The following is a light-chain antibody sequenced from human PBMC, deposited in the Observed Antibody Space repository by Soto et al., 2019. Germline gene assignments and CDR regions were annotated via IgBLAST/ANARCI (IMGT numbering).Light chain of an antibody. J-gene: IGKJ2*01. CDR2: GAS. CDR3: QQYGSSPPYT. V-gene: IGKV3-20*01. CDR1: QSVSSSY. Sequence: EIVLTQSPGTLSLSPGERATLSCRASQSVSSSYLAWYQQKPGQAPRLLIYGASSRATGIPDRFSGSGSGTAFTLTISRLEPEDFPVYYWQQYGSSPPYTFGQGTKLEIK.